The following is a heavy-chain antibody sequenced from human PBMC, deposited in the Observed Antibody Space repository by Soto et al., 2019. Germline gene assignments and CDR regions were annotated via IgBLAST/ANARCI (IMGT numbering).Heavy chain of an antibody. Sequence: GGSLRLSCAASGFTFSIYSMNWVRQAPGKGLEWVSSISSSSSYIYYADSVKGRFTISRDNAKNSLYLQMNSLRAEDTAVYYCARSGSYDSSGYYNYWGQGTLVTVSS. D-gene: IGHD3-22*01. CDR1: GFTFSIYS. J-gene: IGHJ4*02. V-gene: IGHV3-21*01. CDR3: ARSGSYDSSGYYNY. CDR2: ISSSSSYI.